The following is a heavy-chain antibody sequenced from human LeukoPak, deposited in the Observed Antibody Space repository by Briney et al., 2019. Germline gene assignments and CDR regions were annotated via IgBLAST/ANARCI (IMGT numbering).Heavy chain of an antibody. CDR1: GFIFSSDA. Sequence: GGSLRLSCAASGFIFSSDALSWVRQAPGKGLEWVSLISGSGGRTDYADSAKGRFTISRDNSKNTLYLQMNSLKAEDTAVYYCAKHVRTSVWFFDYWGQGTLVTVSS. J-gene: IGHJ4*02. D-gene: IGHD6-19*01. CDR2: ISGSGGRT. CDR3: AKHVRTSVWFFDY. V-gene: IGHV3-23*01.